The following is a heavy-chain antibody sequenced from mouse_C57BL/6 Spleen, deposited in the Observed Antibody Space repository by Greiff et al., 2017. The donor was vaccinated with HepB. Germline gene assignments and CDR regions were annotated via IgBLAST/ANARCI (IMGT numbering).Heavy chain of an antibody. CDR2: ISDGGSYP. D-gene: IGHD4-1*01. V-gene: IGHV5-4*01. J-gene: IGHJ4*01. Sequence: DVHLVESGGGLVKPGGSLKLSCAASGFTFSSYAMSWVRQTPEKRLEWVATISDGGSYPYYPDNAKGRFTISRDNAKNNLYLQMSQLKSEDTAMYYCAILGRGAMDYWGQGTSVTVSS. CDR3: AILGRGAMDY. CDR1: GFTFSSYA.